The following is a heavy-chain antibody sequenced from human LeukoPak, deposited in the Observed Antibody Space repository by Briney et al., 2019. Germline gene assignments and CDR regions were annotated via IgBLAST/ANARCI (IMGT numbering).Heavy chain of an antibody. D-gene: IGHD2-2*01. CDR3: ARSTYCSSTSCPFDY. V-gene: IGHV3-30*14. CDR1: GFTFSSYA. J-gene: IGHJ4*02. Sequence: PGGSLRLSCAASGFTFSSYAMHWVRQAPGKGLEWVAVISYDGSNKYYADSVKGRFTISRDTSKNTLDLQMNSLRPEDTAVYYCARSTYCSSTSCPFDYWGQGTLVTVSS. CDR2: ISYDGSNK.